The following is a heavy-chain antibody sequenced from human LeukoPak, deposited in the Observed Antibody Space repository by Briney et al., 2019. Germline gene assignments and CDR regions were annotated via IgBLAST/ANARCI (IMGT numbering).Heavy chain of an antibody. CDR1: GYTFTGYY. V-gene: IGHV1-2*02. CDR2: INPNSGGT. Sequence: ASVKVYCKASGYTFTGYYMHWVRQAPGQGLEWMGWINPNSGGTNYAQKFQGRVTMTRDTSISTAYMEPSRLRSDDTAVYYCARAGDYGDYLLDYWGQGTLVTVSS. J-gene: IGHJ4*02. CDR3: ARAGDYGDYLLDY. D-gene: IGHD4-17*01.